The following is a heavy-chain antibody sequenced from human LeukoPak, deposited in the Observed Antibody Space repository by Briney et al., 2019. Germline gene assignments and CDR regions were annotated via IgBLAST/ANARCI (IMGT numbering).Heavy chain of an antibody. CDR3: AREFGN. D-gene: IGHD3-10*01. V-gene: IGHV3-48*01. J-gene: IGHJ4*02. Sequence: GGSLRLSCAASGFTFSNYNLNWVRQAPGKGLEWVSYISSSSSTIYYADSVKGRFTISRDNAKNSLYLQMDSLRVEDTAVYYCAREFGNWGQGTLVTVSS. CDR2: ISSSSSTI. CDR1: GFTFSNYN.